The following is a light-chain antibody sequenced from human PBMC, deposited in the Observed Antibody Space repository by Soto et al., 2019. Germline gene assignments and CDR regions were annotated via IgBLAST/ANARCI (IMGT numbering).Light chain of an antibody. CDR2: AAY. CDR1: QSVPNNY. Sequence: EIVMTQSPATLSVSPGERATISCMASQSVPNNYLAWYLQKPGQAPKVLIYAAYNRATGIPDRFSGSGSGTDFTLTIRRLEPEDVAVFYCQQYGGGPWTFGQGTKVDIK. CDR3: QQYGGGPWT. V-gene: IGKV3-20*01. J-gene: IGKJ1*01.